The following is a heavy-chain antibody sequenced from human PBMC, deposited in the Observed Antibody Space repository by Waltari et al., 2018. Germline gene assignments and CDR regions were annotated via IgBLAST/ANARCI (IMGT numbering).Heavy chain of an antibody. D-gene: IGHD3-3*01. CDR2: IRRSGSRK. CDR3: ARARRMTMIGVVISEYFQH. CDR1: GFTFSRYA. Sequence: EVQLVESGGGLVQPGGSLRLCCAASGFTFSRYAMTWVRQAPGKGLEWVSYIRRSGSRKNNADSVRSLCASTRDNAKSSLYLQMISLRAEDATGYYCARARRMTMIGVVISEYFQHWGQGTLVTVSS. J-gene: IGHJ1*01. V-gene: IGHV3-48*03.